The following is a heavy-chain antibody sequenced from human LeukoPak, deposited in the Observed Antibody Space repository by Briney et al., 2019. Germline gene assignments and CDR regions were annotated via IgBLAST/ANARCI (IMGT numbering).Heavy chain of an antibody. D-gene: IGHD3-10*01. CDR1: TPTFSSYC. V-gene: IGHV3-30*02. CDR3: AIETIRFGDPPGY. J-gene: IGHJ4*02. Sequence: GRSLIPSCALDTPTFSSYCMHWVRQAPGKGLEWVAYTRYDGINRYYADSVKGRFTLSRDNFKHTLYLQMNSLRAEDTAVYYCAIETIRFGDPPGYWGQGTLVTVSS. CDR2: TRYDGINR.